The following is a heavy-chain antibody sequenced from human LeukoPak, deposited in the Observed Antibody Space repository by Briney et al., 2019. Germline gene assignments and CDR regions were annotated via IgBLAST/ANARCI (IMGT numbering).Heavy chain of an antibody. V-gene: IGHV3-23*01. J-gene: IGHJ4*02. D-gene: IGHD4-11*01. CDR2: ISGSGGTT. CDR1: GFTFSSHA. Sequence: GGSLRLSCAASGFTFSSHAMTWVRQAPGKGLEWVSAISGSGGTTYYADSVKGRFTISRDNSMNTLYLQMNSLRAEDTAVYYCARATVTTICPTAHDYWGQGTLVTVSS. CDR3: ARATVTTICPTAHDY.